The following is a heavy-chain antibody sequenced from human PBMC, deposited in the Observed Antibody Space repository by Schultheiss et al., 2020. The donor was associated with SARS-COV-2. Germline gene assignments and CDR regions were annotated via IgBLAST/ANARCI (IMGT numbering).Heavy chain of an antibody. CDR2: ISYDGSNK. CDR3: AKMAYSSSWDDYYYGMDV. Sequence: GGSLRLSCAASGFSFSSYAMHWVRQAPGKGLEWVALISYDGSNKYYADSVKGRFTISRDNSKNTLYLQMNSLRAEDTAVYYCAKMAYSSSWDDYYYGMDVWGQGTTVTVSS. V-gene: IGHV3-30*18. CDR1: GFSFSSYA. J-gene: IGHJ6*02. D-gene: IGHD6-13*01.